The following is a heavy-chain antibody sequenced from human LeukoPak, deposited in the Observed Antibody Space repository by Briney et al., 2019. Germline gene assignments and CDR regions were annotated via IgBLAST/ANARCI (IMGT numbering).Heavy chain of an antibody. CDR1: GFTFSAYG. Sequence: GGSLRLSSAVSGFTFSAYGMHWVRQAPGKALERVAVISYDGSYQAYADSVKGRFTVSRDSSKNTLYLQLNSLRPEDTGLYYCARERRRDGYNYKDYWGQGTQVSVS. CDR3: ARERRRDGYNYKDY. CDR2: ISYDGSYQ. V-gene: IGHV3-30*04. D-gene: IGHD5-24*01. J-gene: IGHJ4*02.